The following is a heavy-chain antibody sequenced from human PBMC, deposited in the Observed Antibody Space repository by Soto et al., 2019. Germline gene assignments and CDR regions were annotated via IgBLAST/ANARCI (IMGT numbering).Heavy chain of an antibody. V-gene: IGHV3-23*01. CDR3: AKPKYSYGYLYYFDY. Sequence: EVQLLESGGGLAQPGGSLRLSCAASGFTFRNNVLSWVRQAPGKGLDWVSGITGSGRDTYYADSVKGRFTISRDNSKNTLYLQMNSLRAEDTAVYYCAKPKYSYGYLYYFDYWGQGTLVTVSS. CDR1: GFTFRNNV. D-gene: IGHD5-18*01. CDR2: ITGSGRDT. J-gene: IGHJ4*02.